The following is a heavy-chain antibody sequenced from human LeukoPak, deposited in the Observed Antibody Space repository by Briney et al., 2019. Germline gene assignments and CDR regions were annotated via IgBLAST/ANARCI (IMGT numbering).Heavy chain of an antibody. CDR3: ARVPADFWSGTYYYMDV. V-gene: IGHV3-48*01. D-gene: IGHD3-3*01. CDR2: ISSSSSTI. CDR1: GFTFSSYS. Sequence: PGGSLRLSCAASGFTFSSYSMNWVRQAPGKGLEWVSYISSSSSTIYYADSVKGRFTISRDNAKNSLYLQMNSLRAEDTAVYYCARVPADFWSGTYYYMDVWGKGTTVTVSS. J-gene: IGHJ6*03.